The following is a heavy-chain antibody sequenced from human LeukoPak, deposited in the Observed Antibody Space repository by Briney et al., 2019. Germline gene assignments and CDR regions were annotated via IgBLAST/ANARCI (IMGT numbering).Heavy chain of an antibody. CDR3: ARGGLGYCSSTSCSTRRWFDP. CDR2: MNPNSGNT. V-gene: IGHV1-8*01. CDR1: GYTFTSYD. J-gene: IGHJ5*02. D-gene: IGHD2-2*01. Sequence: ASVTVSCKASGYTFTSYDINWVQQATGQGLEWMGWMNPNSGNTGYAQKFQGRVTMTRNTSISTAYMELSSLRSEDTAVYYCARGGLGYCSSTSCSTRRWFDPWGQGTLVTVSS.